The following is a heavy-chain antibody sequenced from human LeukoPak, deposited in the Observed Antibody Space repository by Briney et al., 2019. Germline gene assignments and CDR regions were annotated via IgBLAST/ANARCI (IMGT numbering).Heavy chain of an antibody. J-gene: IGHJ2*01. Sequence: SETLSLTCAVYGGSFSGYHWSWIRQPPGKGLEWIGEINHSGSTNYNPSLKSRVTISVDTSKNQFSLKLSSVTAADTAVYYCARFTNCSSTSCYTLYWYFDLWGRGTLVTVSS. CDR2: INHSGST. CDR3: ARFTNCSSTSCYTLYWYFDL. D-gene: IGHD2-2*01. V-gene: IGHV4-34*01. CDR1: GGSFSGYH.